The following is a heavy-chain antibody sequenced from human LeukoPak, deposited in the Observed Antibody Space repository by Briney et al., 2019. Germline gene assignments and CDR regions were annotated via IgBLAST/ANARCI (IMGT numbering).Heavy chain of an antibody. Sequence: SQTLSLTCAISGDSVSSNSAAWSWIRQSPSRGLEWLGRTYYRSKWYYDYAVSVKTRIIINPDTSKNQFSLQLNSVTPEDTAVYYCARGSLEFDCWGQGTLVTVSS. CDR3: ARGSLEFDC. CDR1: GDSVSSNSAA. V-gene: IGHV6-1*01. J-gene: IGHJ4*02. CDR2: TYYRSKWYY.